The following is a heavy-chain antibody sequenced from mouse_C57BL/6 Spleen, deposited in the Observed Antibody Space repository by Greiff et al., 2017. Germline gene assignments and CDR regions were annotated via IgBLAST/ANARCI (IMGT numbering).Heavy chain of an antibody. J-gene: IGHJ4*01. CDR2: IYPGDGDT. CDR3: ASDGNYYYAMDY. CDR1: GYAFSSSW. D-gene: IGHD2-1*01. V-gene: IGHV1-82*01. Sequence: QVQLQQSGPELVKPGASVKISCKASGYAFSSSWMNWVKQRPGKGLEWIGRIYPGDGDTNYNGKFKGKATLTADKSSSTAYMQLSSLTSEDSAVXFCASDGNYYYAMDYWGQGTSVTVSS.